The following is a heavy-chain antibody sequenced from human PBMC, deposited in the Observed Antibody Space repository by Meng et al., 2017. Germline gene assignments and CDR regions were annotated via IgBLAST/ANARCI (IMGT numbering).Heavy chain of an antibody. V-gene: IGHV1-69*02. D-gene: IGHD3-22*01. CDR3: ASRVAYYYDSSGYYKNWYFDL. Sequence: QGRLLQMWDEGKKPGSSVKVSFKASGGTFSSYTISWVRQAPGQGLEWMGRIIPILGIANYAQKFQGRVTITADKSTSTAYMELSSLRSEDTAVYYCASRVAYYYDSSGYYKNWYFDLWGRGTLVTVSS. CDR1: GGTFSSYT. J-gene: IGHJ2*01. CDR2: IIPILGIA.